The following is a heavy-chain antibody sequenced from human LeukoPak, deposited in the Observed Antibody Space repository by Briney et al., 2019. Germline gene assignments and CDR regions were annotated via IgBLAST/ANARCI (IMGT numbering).Heavy chain of an antibody. J-gene: IGHJ4*02. CDR1: GFTFTDHY. V-gene: IGHV3-72*01. Sequence: GGCLRLACAASGFTFTDHYMEWARPAPGRGLEWVGSVRNRANSYTTEYAASVKGRFTVSRDDSKNSIYLQMNSLKIDDTAVYYCARAGVAATLDYWGQGTLVTVSS. D-gene: IGHD2-15*01. CDR2: VRNRANSYTT. CDR3: ARAGVAATLDY.